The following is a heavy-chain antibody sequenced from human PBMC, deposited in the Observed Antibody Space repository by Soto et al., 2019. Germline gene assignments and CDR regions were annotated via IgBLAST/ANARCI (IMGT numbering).Heavy chain of an antibody. D-gene: IGHD3-3*01. V-gene: IGHV1-18*01. CDR3: ARDFWSGYYEAHGWFDP. Sequence: GASVKVSCKASGYTFTSYGISWVRQAPGQGLEWMGWISAYNGNTNYAQKLQGRVTMTTDTSTSTAYMELRSLRSDDTAVYYCARDFWSGYYEAHGWFDPWGQGTLVTVSS. J-gene: IGHJ5*02. CDR1: GYTFTSYG. CDR2: ISAYNGNT.